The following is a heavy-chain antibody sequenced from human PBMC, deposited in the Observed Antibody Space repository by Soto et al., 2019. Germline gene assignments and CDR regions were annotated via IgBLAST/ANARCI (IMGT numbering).Heavy chain of an antibody. CDR1: GYTFTTYT. CDR2: INPGNGNT. V-gene: IGHV1-3*01. CDR3: ATDPVGVTSTRPH. Sequence: ASVKVSCKASGYTFTTYTIYWVRQAPGQRLEWMGWINPGNGNTKYSQNFQGRVTITRDTSASTAYMELSSLRSEDTAVYYCATDPVGVTSTRPHWGQGSLVTVSS. D-gene: IGHD1-26*01. J-gene: IGHJ4*02.